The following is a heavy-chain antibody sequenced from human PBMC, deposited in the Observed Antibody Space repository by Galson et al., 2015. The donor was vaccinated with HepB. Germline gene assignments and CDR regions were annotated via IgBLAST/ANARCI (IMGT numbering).Heavy chain of an antibody. CDR2: ISSSSSYT. CDR1: GFTFSDYY. V-gene: IGHV3-11*06. D-gene: IGHD3-9*01. J-gene: IGHJ6*02. CDR3: ARGRAGLRYFSYYYYGMDV. Sequence: SLRLSCAASGFTFSDYYMSWIRQAPGKGLEWVSYISSSSSYTNYADSVKGRFTISRDNAKSSLYLQMNSLRAEDTAVYYCARGRAGLRYFSYYYYGMDVWGQGTTVTVSS.